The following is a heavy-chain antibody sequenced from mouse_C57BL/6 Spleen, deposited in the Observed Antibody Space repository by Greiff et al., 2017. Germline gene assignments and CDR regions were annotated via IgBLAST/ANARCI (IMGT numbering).Heavy chain of an antibody. D-gene: IGHD2-1*01. V-gene: IGHV14-3*01. CDR1: GFNIKNTY. J-gene: IGHJ4*01. Sequence: EVQLQESVAELVRPGASVKLSCTASGFNIKNTYMHWVKQRPEQGLEWIGRIDPANGNTKYAPKFQGKATITADTSSNTAYLQLSSLTSEDTAIYYCASLYYTDYYAMDYWGQGTSVTVSS. CDR2: IDPANGNT. CDR3: ASLYYTDYYAMDY.